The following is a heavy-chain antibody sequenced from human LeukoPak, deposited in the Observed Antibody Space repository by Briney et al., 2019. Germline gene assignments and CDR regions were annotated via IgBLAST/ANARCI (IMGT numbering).Heavy chain of an antibody. V-gene: IGHV3-48*03. CDR1: GFTFSTYE. CDR2: ISSSAGTM. D-gene: IGHD5-24*01. Sequence: GGSLRLSCAASGFTFSTYEMNWVPQAPGKGLEWVSYISSSAGTMYYADSVTGRFTVSRDNAKNSLYLQLNSLRAEDTAVYYCVREGGYNHFDYWGQGTLVTVSS. CDR3: VREGGYNHFDY. J-gene: IGHJ4*02.